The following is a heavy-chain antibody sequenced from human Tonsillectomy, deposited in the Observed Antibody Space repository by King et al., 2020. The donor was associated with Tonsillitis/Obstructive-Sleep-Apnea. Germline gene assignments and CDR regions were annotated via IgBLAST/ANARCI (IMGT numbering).Heavy chain of an antibody. CDR2: ISGSGAIT. D-gene: IGHD6-19*01. Sequence: VQLVESGGGLVQPGGSLRLSCAASEFTFSGYAMSWVRQAPGKGLEWVSAISGSGAITYYADSVKGRFTISRDNSKNTLYLQMNSLKAEDTAAYYCAKYLGPGYSSGWYDYYYYMDVWGKGTTVTVSS. J-gene: IGHJ6*03. V-gene: IGHV3-23*04. CDR3: AKYLGPGYSSGWYDYYYYMDV. CDR1: EFTFSGYA.